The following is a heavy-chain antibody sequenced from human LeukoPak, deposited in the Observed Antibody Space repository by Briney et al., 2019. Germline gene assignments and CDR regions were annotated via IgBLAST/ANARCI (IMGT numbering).Heavy chain of an antibody. V-gene: IGHV3-66*01. CDR1: GFTVSSNY. J-gene: IGHJ6*02. CDR3: ALAVAGTTPYYYYGMDV. Sequence: GGSLRLSCAASGFTVSSNYMSWVRQAPGKGLEWVSVIYSGGSTYYADSVKGRFTISSDNSKNTLYLQMNSLRAEDTAVYYCALAVAGTTPYYYYGMDVWGQGTTVTVSS. D-gene: IGHD6-19*01. CDR2: IYSGGST.